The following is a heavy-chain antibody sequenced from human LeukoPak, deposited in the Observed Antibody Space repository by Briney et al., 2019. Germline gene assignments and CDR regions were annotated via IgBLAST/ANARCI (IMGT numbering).Heavy chain of an antibody. CDR3: AKGAAAGKYYFDY. D-gene: IGHD6-13*01. J-gene: IGHJ4*02. V-gene: IGHV3-33*06. Sequence: GGSLRLSCAASGFTFSSYGMHWVRQAPGKGLEWVAVIWYDGSNKYYADSVKGRFTISRDNSKNTLYLQMNSLRAEDTAVYYCAKGAAAGKYYFDYWGQGALVTVSS. CDR2: IWYDGSNK. CDR1: GFTFSSYG.